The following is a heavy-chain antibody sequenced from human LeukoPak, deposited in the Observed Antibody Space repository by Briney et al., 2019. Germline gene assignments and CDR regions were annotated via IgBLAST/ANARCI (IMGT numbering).Heavy chain of an antibody. D-gene: IGHD3-10*01. CDR1: GGSISSYY. V-gene: IGHV4-59*01. Sequence: SETLSLTCTVSGGSISSYYWSWIRQPPGKGLEWIGYIYYSGSTNYNPSLKSRVTISVDTSKNQFSLKLSSVTAADTAVYYCARGVRGGFVDYWGQGTLVTVSS. CDR2: IYYSGST. J-gene: IGHJ4*02. CDR3: ARGVRGGFVDY.